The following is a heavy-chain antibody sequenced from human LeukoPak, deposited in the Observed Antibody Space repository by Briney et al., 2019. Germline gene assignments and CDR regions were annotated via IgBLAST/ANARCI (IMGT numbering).Heavy chain of an antibody. V-gene: IGHV4-39*07. D-gene: IGHD2-21*02. J-gene: IGHJ4*02. CDR1: GGSISSSSYY. Sequence: SETLSLTCTVSGGSISSSSYYWGWIRQPPGKGLEWIGSIYYSGSTYYNPSLKSRVTISVDTSKNQFSLKLSSVTAADTAVYYCAREGLSDWVFDYWGQGTLVTVSS. CDR3: AREGLSDWVFDY. CDR2: IYYSGST.